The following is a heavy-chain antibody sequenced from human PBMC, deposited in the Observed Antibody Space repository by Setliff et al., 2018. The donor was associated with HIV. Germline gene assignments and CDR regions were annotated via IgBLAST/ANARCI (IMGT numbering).Heavy chain of an antibody. CDR2: IYHSGST. V-gene: IGHV4-4*02. CDR1: SGFTFSTYW. J-gene: IGHJ3*02. CDR3: ARRGYDAFDI. Sequence: PSETLSLRLSCAASGFTFSTYWMHWVRQPPGKGLEWIGEIYHSGSTNYNPSLKSRVTISVDKSKNQFSLKLSSVTAADTAVYYCARRGYDAFDIWGQGTMVTVSS. D-gene: IGHD2-15*01.